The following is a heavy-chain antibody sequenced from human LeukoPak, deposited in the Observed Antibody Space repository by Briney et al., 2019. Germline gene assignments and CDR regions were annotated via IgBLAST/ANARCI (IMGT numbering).Heavy chain of an antibody. CDR2: IYYSGST. V-gene: IGHV4-59*11. D-gene: IGHD5-18*01. CDR1: GGSISSHY. Sequence: SETLSLTCTVSGGSISSHYCSWIRQPPGKGLEWIGYIYYSGSTNYNPSLKSRVTISVDTSKNQFSLKLSSVTAADTAVYYCARGGYSYGSLYQAFDYWGQGTLVTVSS. J-gene: IGHJ4*02. CDR3: ARGGYSYGSLYQAFDY.